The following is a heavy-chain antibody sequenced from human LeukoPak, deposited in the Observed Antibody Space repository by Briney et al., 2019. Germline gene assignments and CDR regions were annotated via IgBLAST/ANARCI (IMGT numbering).Heavy chain of an antibody. CDR3: ARTARFGSSSAY. D-gene: IGHD6-6*01. J-gene: IGHJ4*02. V-gene: IGHV4-34*01. CDR2: INHSGST. CDR1: GGSFSGYY. Sequence: SETLSLTCAVYGGSFSGYYWSWIRQPPGKGLEWIGEINHSGSTNYNPSLKSRVTISVDTSKNQFSLELSSVTAADTAVYYCARTARFGSSSAYWGQGTLVTVSS.